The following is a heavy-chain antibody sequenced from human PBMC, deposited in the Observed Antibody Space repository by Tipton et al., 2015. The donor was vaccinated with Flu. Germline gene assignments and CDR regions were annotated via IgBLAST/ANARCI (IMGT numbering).Heavy chain of an antibody. Sequence: TLSLTCAVYGGTFSGYYWSWIRQPPGKGLEWIGEINQSGSTNYNPSLKSRVTISVDTSKNQFSLKLRSLTAADTAVYYCARHTGDSVRGVIDYWGQGTLVTVSS. J-gene: IGHJ4*02. D-gene: IGHD3-10*02. CDR2: INQSGST. CDR1: GGTFSGYY. CDR3: ARHTGDSVRGVIDY. V-gene: IGHV4-34*01.